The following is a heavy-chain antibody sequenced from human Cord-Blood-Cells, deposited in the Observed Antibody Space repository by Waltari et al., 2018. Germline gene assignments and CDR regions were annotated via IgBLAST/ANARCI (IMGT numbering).Heavy chain of an antibody. Sequence: VQLQQWGAGLLKPSETLSLTCAVSGGSFSGYYWSWIRQPPGKGLEWIGEINHSGSTNYNPSLKSRVTISVDTSKNQFSLKLSSVTAADTAVYYCARSFAFGGVIAPFDYWGQGTLVTVSS. V-gene: IGHV4-34*01. CDR3: ARSFAFGGVIAPFDY. CDR1: GGSFSGYY. CDR2: INHSGST. J-gene: IGHJ4*02. D-gene: IGHD3-16*02.